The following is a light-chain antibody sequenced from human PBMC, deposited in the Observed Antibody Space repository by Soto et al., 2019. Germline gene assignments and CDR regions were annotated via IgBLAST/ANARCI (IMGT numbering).Light chain of an antibody. CDR1: QTVSSTY. J-gene: IGKJ5*01. Sequence: ENVLTQSPGTLSLSPGGRATLSCRASQTVSSTYLAWYQQKPGQAPRLLIYGASSRATGIPDRFSGTVSGTDFTLTISRLEPEDFAVYYCQQYGSSPITFGQGTRLEIK. CDR3: QQYGSSPIT. CDR2: GAS. V-gene: IGKV3-20*01.